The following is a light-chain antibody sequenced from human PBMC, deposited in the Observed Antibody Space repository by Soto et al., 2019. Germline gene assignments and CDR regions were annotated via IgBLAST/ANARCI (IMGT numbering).Light chain of an antibody. CDR2: DAS. Sequence: DIQMTQSPSPLSASVGDRFTITCLASTSISSWLAWYQQKPGKAPNVLIYDASRLPSGVPSRFSGSESGTEFTLTINGLQPDDFATYYCQQYNSYPWMFGQGTKVDIK. J-gene: IGKJ1*01. V-gene: IGKV1-5*01. CDR3: QQYNSYPWM. CDR1: TSISSW.